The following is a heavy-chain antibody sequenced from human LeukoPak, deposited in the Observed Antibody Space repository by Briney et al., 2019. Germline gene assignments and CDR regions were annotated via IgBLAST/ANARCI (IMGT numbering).Heavy chain of an antibody. V-gene: IGHV4-39*01. CDR2: NHYGGST. Sequence: AETLSLTCTVSVGSIRSSDYYWGWIRQPPGKGLEWIGSNHYGGSTYDNASLKNRLSISVDTSKNQFSLKLSSVTAADTAVYYCVRLSVQTSTVRAAEYIQHWGQGTLVIVSS. CDR3: VRLSVQTSTVRAAEYIQH. CDR1: VGSIRSSDYY. J-gene: IGHJ1*01. D-gene: IGHD3-10*01.